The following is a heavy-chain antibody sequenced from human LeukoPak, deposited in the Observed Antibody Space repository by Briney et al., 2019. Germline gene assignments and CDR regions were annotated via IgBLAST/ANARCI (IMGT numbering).Heavy chain of an antibody. CDR2: IIPIFGTA. CDR1: GGTFTSYA. V-gene: IGHV1-69*01. Sequence: SAGKVSFKASGGTFTSYAISMIRQAPGPGHEWKGGIIPIFGTANYAQKFQGRVTITADESTSTAYMELSSLRSEDTAVYYCARESGDMGEERLANYWGQGTLVTVSS. D-gene: IGHD3-16*01. J-gene: IGHJ4*02. CDR3: ARESGDMGEERLANY.